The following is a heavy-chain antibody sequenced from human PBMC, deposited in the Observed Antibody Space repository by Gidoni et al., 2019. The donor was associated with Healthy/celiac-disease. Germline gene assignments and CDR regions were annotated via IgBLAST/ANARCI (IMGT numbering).Heavy chain of an antibody. CDR3: AKDGYYYDSSGYYPADFDY. Sequence: EVQLLESGGGLVQPGGSLRLSCAASGFTFSSYAMSWVRQAPGKGLEWVSAISGSGGSTYYADSVKGRFTISRDNSKNTLYLQMNSLRAEDTAVYYCAKDGYYYDSSGYYPADFDYWGQGTLVTVSS. D-gene: IGHD3-22*01. J-gene: IGHJ4*02. CDR1: GFTFSSYA. CDR2: ISGSGGST. V-gene: IGHV3-23*01.